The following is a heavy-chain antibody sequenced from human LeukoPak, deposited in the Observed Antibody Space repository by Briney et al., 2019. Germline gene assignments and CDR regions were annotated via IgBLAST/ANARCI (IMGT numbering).Heavy chain of an antibody. D-gene: IGHD3-22*01. CDR2: INPNSGGT. V-gene: IGHV1-2*02. Sequence: ASVKVSCKASGYTFTGYYMHWVRQAPGQGLEWMGWINPNSGGTNYSQKFQGRVTMTRDTSISTAYMELSRLRSDDTAVYYCARSVVIGTPNFDYWGQGTLVTVSS. J-gene: IGHJ4*02. CDR3: ARSVVIGTPNFDY. CDR1: GYTFTGYY.